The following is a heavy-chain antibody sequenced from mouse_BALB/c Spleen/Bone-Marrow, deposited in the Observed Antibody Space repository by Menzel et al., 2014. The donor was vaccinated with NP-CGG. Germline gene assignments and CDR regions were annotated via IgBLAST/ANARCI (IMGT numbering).Heavy chain of an antibody. J-gene: IGHJ3*01. CDR3: ARFDPSAY. CDR1: GYTFTDYW. V-gene: IGHV1-7*01. CDR2: IKPSTGYT. Sequence: QVQLQQSGAELAKPGASVKMSCKASGYTFTDYWMHWVKQRPGQGLEWLGYIKPSTGYTEYNQKFKDKATIAADTSSNTAYLQPSSLTSEYTAVYYGARFDPSAYWGQGTLVTVSS.